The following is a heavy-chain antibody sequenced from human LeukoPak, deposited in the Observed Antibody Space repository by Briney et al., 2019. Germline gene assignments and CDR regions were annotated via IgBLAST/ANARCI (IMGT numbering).Heavy chain of an antibody. CDR3: AKQGLVPATAGD. CDR1: GFSVSSNY. D-gene: IGHD2-2*01. CDR2: IYSGGST. Sequence: SGGSLRLSCAASGFSVSSNYMSWVRQAPGKGLEWVSVIYSGGSTYYADSVKGRFTISRDNSKNTLYLQMNSLRPEDTAVYYCAKQGLVPATAGDWGQGTLVTVSS. J-gene: IGHJ4*02. V-gene: IGHV3-53*05.